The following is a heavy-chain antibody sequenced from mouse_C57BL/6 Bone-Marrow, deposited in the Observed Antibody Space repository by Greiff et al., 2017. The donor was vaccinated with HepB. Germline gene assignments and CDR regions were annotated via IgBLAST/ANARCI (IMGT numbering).Heavy chain of an antibody. J-gene: IGHJ1*03. V-gene: IGHV8-12*01. Sequence: SGPGILQSSQTLSLTCSFSGFSLSTSGMGVSWIRQPSGKGLEWLAHIYWDDDKRYNPSLKSRLTISKDTSRNQVFLKITSVDTADSATYYCARRAGFHYYGSRRDWYFDVWGTGTTVTVSS. CDR1: GFSLSTSGMG. CDR3: ARRAGFHYYGSRRDWYFDV. D-gene: IGHD1-1*01. CDR2: IYWDDDK.